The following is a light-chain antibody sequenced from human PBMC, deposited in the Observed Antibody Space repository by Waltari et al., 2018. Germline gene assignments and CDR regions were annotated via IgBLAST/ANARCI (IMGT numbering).Light chain of an antibody. V-gene: IGLV1-51*01. J-gene: IGLJ2*01. CDR1: SSNIGNNY. CDR3: GAWDSSLSAAVV. CDR2: DNN. Sequence: SMFTQPPSVSAAPGQKVTISCSGSSSNIGNNYVSWYQQLPGTAPKLLIYDNNKRPSGIPDRFSGSKSGTSATLGITGLQTGDEADYYCGAWDSSLSAAVVFGGGTKLTVL.